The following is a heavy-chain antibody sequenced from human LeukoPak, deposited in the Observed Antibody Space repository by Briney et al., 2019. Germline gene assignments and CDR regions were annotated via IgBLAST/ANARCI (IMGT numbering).Heavy chain of an antibody. CDR3: TTDTFDSSGYCNDY. CDR1: GITFSNAW. D-gene: IGHD3-22*01. Sequence: GGSLRLSCAGSGITFSNAWMSRVRQAPGKGLEWVGRIKRKVDGETTDYAAPVKGRFTISRDDSKNTVYLQMNSLKTEDTAVYYCTTDTFDSSGYCNDYWGQGTLVTVSS. J-gene: IGHJ4*02. CDR2: IKRKVDGETT. V-gene: IGHV3-15*01.